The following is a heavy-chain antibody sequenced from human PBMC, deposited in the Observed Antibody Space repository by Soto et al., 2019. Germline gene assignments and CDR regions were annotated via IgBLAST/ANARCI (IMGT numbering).Heavy chain of an antibody. D-gene: IGHD3-3*01. V-gene: IGHV4-59*08. CDR1: GGSISSYY. Sequence: PSETLSLTCTVSGGSISSYYWSWIRQPPGKGLEWIGYIYYSGSTNYNPSLKSRVTTSVDTSKNQFSLKLSSVTAADTAVYYCARQRASPYYDFWSGYLDAFDIWGQGTMVTVSS. CDR3: ARQRASPYYDFWSGYLDAFDI. CDR2: IYYSGST. J-gene: IGHJ3*02.